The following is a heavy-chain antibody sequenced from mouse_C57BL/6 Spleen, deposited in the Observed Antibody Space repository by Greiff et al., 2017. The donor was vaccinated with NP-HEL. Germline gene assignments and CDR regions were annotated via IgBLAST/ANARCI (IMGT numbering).Heavy chain of an antibody. Sequence: EVKLMESGAELVRPGASVKLSCTASGFNIKDDYMHWVKQRPEQGLEWIGWIDPENGDTEYASKFQGKATITADTSSNTAYLQLSSLTSEDTAVYYCTVYYGNSYAMDYWGQGTSVTVSS. CDR1: GFNIKDDY. J-gene: IGHJ4*01. V-gene: IGHV14-4*01. CDR2: IDPENGDT. D-gene: IGHD2-1*01. CDR3: TVYYGNSYAMDY.